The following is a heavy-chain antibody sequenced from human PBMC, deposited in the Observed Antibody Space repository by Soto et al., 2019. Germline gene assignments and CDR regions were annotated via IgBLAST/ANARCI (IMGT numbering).Heavy chain of an antibody. J-gene: IGHJ4*01. CDR2: IYWNDDK. D-gene: IGHD6-13*01. V-gene: IGHV2-5*01. CDR1: GFSLSTSGVG. CDR3: SHSPLPRHSSWYSGYFYY. Sequence: SGPTLVNPTQTLTLTCTFSGFSLSTSGVGVGWIRQPPGKALEWLALIYWNDDKRYSPSLKSRLTITKDTSKNQVVLTMTNMDPVDTATYYRSHSPLPRHSSWYSGYFYYRGQGTLVTVSS.